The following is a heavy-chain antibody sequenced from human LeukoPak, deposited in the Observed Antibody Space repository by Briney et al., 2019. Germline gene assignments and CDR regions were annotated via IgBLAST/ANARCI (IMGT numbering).Heavy chain of an antibody. J-gene: IGHJ6*02. D-gene: IGHD3-10*01. CDR3: ASHFGGMDV. V-gene: IGHV4-59*01. CDR1: GGSISSYY. Sequence: SATLSLTCTVSGGSISSYYWSWIRQPPGKGLEWIGYIYYSGSTNYNPSLKSRVAISVDTSKNQFSLKLSSVTAADTAVYYCASHFGGMDVWGQGTTVTVSS. CDR2: IYYSGST.